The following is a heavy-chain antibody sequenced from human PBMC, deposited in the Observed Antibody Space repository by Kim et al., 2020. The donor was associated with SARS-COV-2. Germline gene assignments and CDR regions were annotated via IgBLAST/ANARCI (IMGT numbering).Heavy chain of an antibody. CDR2: STSDGGTT. D-gene: IGHD6-19*01. J-gene: IGHJ4*02. V-gene: IGHV3-64D*06. CDR1: GFLLSKSV. Sequence: GGSLRLSCSASGFLLSKSVIHWVRQAPGKGLEYFSTSTSDGGTTYFADSVKGRFTNSRDYSQNTLYLQMTNLRLDDTAVYFCVKEGYSSGWGNFAHWGQGTLVSVAT. CDR3: VKEGYSSGWGNFAH.